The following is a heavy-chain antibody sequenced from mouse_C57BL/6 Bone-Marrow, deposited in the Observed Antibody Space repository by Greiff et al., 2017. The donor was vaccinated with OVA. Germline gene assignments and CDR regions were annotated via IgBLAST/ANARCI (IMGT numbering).Heavy chain of an antibody. CDR1: GYSITSGYY. Sequence: VQLQQSGPGLVKPSQSLSLTCSVTGYSITSGYYWNWIRQFPGNKLEWMGYISYDGSNNYNPSLKNRISITRDTSKNQFFLKLNSVTTEDTATYYCARRVYYSNFFDYWGQGTTLTVSS. D-gene: IGHD2-5*01. CDR2: ISYDGSN. V-gene: IGHV3-6*01. CDR3: ARRVYYSNFFDY. J-gene: IGHJ2*01.